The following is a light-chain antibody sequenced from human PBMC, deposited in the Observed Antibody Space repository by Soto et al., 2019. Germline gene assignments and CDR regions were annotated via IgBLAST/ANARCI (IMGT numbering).Light chain of an antibody. CDR1: QSVSSY. V-gene: IGKV3-11*01. Sequence: EIVLTQSPATLSLSPGERASLSCRASQSVSSYLAWYQQKPGQAPRLLIHDAPNRATGIPARFSGSGSGTDFTLTISSLEPEDFAVYYCQQRSNWPRTFGQGTKVDIK. CDR2: DAP. CDR3: QQRSNWPRT. J-gene: IGKJ1*01.